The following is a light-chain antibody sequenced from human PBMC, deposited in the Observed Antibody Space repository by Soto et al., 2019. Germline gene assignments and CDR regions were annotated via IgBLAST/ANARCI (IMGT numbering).Light chain of an antibody. CDR2: AAS. Sequence: DIEMTQSPSSLSASLGDRVTITCRASQDISNYLAWFQQKPGKGPKLVIYAASTLQSGVPSRFGGSGSGTDFTLTISSLQPEDVATYYCQKYNSAPRTFGQGTKVDIK. CDR3: QKYNSAPRT. J-gene: IGKJ1*01. CDR1: QDISNY. V-gene: IGKV1-27*01.